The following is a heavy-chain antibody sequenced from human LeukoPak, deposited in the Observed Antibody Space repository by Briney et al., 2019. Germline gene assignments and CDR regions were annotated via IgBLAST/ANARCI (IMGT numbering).Heavy chain of an antibody. J-gene: IGHJ4*02. CDR2: IYNSGTT. D-gene: IGHD1-26*01. Sequence: SETLSLTCTVSGGXISSFYWTWIRQPPGKGLEWIGYIYNSGTTDCNPSLRSRVTMSVDTSGNQFSLRLSSATAADTAVYYCARAARGEAVGATGSRIIFDYWGQGTLVTVSS. V-gene: IGHV4-59*01. CDR3: ARAARGEAVGATGSRIIFDY. CDR1: GGXISSFY.